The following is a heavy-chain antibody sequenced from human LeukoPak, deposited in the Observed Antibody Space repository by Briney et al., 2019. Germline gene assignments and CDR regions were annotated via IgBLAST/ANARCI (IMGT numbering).Heavy chain of an antibody. CDR3: ASYSSGWSY. CDR2: IYYSGST. J-gene: IGHJ4*02. CDR1: GGSISSSSYY. D-gene: IGHD6-19*01. V-gene: IGHV4-39*07. Sequence: PSETLSLTCTVSGGSISSSSYYWGWIRQPPGKGLEWIGSIYYSGSTYYNPSLKSRVTISVDTSKNQFSLKLSSVTAADTAVCYCASYSSGWSYWGQGTLVTVSS.